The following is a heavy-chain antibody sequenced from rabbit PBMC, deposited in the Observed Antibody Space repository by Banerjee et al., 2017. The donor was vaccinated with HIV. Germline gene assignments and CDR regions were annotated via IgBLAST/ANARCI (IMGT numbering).Heavy chain of an antibody. J-gene: IGHJ4*01. CDR1: GFDFSSYG. V-gene: IGHV1S45*01. Sequence: QEQLVESGGGLVQPGGSLKLSCKASGFDFSSYGVSWVRQAPGKGLEWIACINTSSGNTVYATWAKGRLPISKTSSTTVTLQMNSLTAADTATYFCARLGDYAFKLWGQGTLVTVS. CDR2: INTSSGNT. D-gene: IGHD2-1*01. CDR3: ARLGDYAFKL.